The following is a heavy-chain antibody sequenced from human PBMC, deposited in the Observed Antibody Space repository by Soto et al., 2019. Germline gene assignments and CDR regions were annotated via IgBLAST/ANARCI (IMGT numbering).Heavy chain of an antibody. CDR3: ARHRIPRSRLEPFDI. CDR1: GDSISNSFYY. V-gene: IGHV4-39*01. J-gene: IGHJ3*02. D-gene: IGHD5-18*01. Sequence: QLQLQESGPGLVKPSETLSLTCTVSGDSISNSFYYWGWIRQSPGKGLEWIGSMYSSGSTYYSPSLKSRLTISVDTSKNQFSLRLRSVPAADTAVYYCARHRIPRSRLEPFDIWGQGTVVTVSS. CDR2: MYSSGST.